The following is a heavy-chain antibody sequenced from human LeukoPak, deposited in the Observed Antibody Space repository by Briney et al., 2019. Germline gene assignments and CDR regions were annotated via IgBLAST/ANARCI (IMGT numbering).Heavy chain of an antibody. D-gene: IGHD3-22*01. CDR3: ARDPAYYDSSGLTDY. J-gene: IGHJ4*02. CDR1: GFTFSSYW. V-gene: IGHV3-74*01. CDR2: INSDGSST. Sequence: GGSLRLSCAASGFTFSSYWMHWVRHAPGRGLVWVSHINSDGSSTSYADSVKGRFTISRDNVKNTLYLQMNSLRAEDTAVYYCARDPAYYDSSGLTDYWGQGTLVIVSS.